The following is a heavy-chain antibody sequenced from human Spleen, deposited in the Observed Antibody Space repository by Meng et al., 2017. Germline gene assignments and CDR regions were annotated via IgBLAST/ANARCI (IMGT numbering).Heavy chain of an antibody. V-gene: IGHV3-15*01. CDR1: GFTFSNAW. J-gene: IGHJ4*02. CDR2: IKSKRDGETT. CDR3: AWDDTAKFDY. D-gene: IGHD5-18*01. Sequence: EVQLVESGGGLVNPGGSLRLSCAASGFTFSNAWMSWVRQAPGKGLEWVGHIKSKRDGETTDYAAPVKGRFTISRDDSENMLYLQMNSLKTEDTAVYFCAWDDTAKFDYWGQGTLVTVSS.